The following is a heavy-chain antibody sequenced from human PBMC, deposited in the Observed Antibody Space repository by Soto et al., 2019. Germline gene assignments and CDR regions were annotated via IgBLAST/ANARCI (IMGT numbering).Heavy chain of an antibody. D-gene: IGHD3-16*01. V-gene: IGHV3-23*01. CDR3: VKGGWLDF. Sequence: EVQLLESGGGLVQPGGFLRLSCAASGFTFSSFEMSWVRQAPGRGLEWVSFISDDSSRTYYADAVKGRFTISRDNSKHTLYLQMNSLTAEDTAVYACVKGGWLDFWGQGTLVTVSS. CDR2: ISDDSSRT. J-gene: IGHJ5*01. CDR1: GFTFSSFE.